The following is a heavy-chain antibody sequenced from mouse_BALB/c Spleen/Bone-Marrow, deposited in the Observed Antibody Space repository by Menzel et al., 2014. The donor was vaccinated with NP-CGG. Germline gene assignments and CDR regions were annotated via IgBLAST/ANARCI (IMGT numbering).Heavy chain of an antibody. CDR3: ARGNYEAMDY. Sequence: QVQLKDSGAELAKPGASVKMSCKASGYTFTTYWMHWVKQRPGQGLEWIGYINPSTGYTAYNQKFKDKATLTADKSSNTAYMQLSSLTSEDSAVYYCARGNYEAMDYWGQGTSVTVSS. J-gene: IGHJ4*01. CDR1: GYTFTTYW. D-gene: IGHD2-1*01. V-gene: IGHV1-7*01. CDR2: INPSTGYT.